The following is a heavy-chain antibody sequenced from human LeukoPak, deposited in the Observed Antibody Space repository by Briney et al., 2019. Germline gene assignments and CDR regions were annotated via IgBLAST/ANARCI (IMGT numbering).Heavy chain of an antibody. CDR2: IWYDGSNK. V-gene: IGHV3-33*06. Sequence: GGSLRLSCAASGFAFSSYGMHWVRQAPGKGLEWVAVIWYDGSNKYYADSVKGQFTISRDNSKNTLYLQMNSLRAEDTAVYYCAKGGSSSWYLSGYYYMDVWGKGTTVTVSS. D-gene: IGHD6-13*01. J-gene: IGHJ6*03. CDR3: AKGGSSSWYLSGYYYMDV. CDR1: GFAFSSYG.